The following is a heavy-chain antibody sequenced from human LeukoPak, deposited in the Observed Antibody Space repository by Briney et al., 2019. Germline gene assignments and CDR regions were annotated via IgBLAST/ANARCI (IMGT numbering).Heavy chain of an antibody. Sequence: SETLSLTCTVSGGSISSSSYYWGWIRQPPGKGLEWIGSIYYSGSTYYNPFLKSRVTISVDTSKNQFSLKLSSVTAADTAVYYCARHRYSYGPLEVDYWGQGTLVTVSS. V-gene: IGHV4-39*01. D-gene: IGHD5-18*01. CDR1: GGSISSSSYY. CDR3: ARHRYSYGPLEVDY. J-gene: IGHJ4*02. CDR2: IYYSGST.